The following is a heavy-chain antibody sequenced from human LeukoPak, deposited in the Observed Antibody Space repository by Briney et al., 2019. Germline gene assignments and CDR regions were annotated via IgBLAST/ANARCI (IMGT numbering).Heavy chain of an antibody. V-gene: IGHV3-23*01. J-gene: IGHJ4*02. D-gene: IGHD3-22*01. Sequence: GGSLRLSCAAPGFIFSSYAMSWVRQAPGEGLECGSGILGSGGTPYYADSVKGGFTISRDTSKNTLYRQMNSLRAEDTAVYYCAKDSDHKYNYDSNSFRQYFDYWGQGTLVTVSS. CDR2: ILGSGGTP. CDR3: AKDSDHKYNYDSNSFRQYFDY. CDR1: GFIFSSYA.